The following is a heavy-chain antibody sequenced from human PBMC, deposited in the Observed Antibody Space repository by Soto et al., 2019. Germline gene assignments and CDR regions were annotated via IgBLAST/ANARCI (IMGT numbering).Heavy chain of an antibody. J-gene: IGHJ5*02. V-gene: IGHV3-11*05. CDR2: ISGSSSYT. CDR3: ARSDPSSGWCCNWFDP. D-gene: IGHD6-19*01. Sequence: VQLVESGGGLVTPGGSLRLSCAASGFTFSDYYMTWIRQAPGKGLEWVSYISGSSSYTNYADSVKGRFTISRDNTRNSRYLQMNSLRAEDTAVYYCARSDPSSGWCCNWFDPWGQGILVTVSS. CDR1: GFTFSDYY.